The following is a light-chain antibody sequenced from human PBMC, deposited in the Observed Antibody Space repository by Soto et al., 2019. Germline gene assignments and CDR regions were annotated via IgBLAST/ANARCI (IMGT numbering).Light chain of an antibody. CDR3: QQYDNSPIT. V-gene: IGKV3-20*01. Sequence: DIVLTQSPGTLFLSPGQRTTIYCRASETVNSNYLAWYQQKTGQAPRILIYGESNRATGIPDRFSGTGSETDLTLTISRLEPEDFAVYYCQQYDNSPITCGQGTRLEIK. CDR2: GES. J-gene: IGKJ5*01. CDR1: ETVNSNY.